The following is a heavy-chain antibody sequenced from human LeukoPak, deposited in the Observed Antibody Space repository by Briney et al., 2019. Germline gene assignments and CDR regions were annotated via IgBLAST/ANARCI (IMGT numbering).Heavy chain of an antibody. CDR2: IREERGQE. D-gene: IGHD5-18*01. J-gene: IGHJ5*02. CDR1: GLTVSNHW. V-gene: IGHV3-7*03. CDR3: ASLDTAKQPLANH. Sequence: PGGSLRLSCVASGLTVSNHWMSWGRQAPGKGLEWVANIREERGQEYYVDSVKGRFTISKNSAKNSLYLQMNTLRVEDTAMYYCASLDTAKQPLANHWGQGTLVTVSS.